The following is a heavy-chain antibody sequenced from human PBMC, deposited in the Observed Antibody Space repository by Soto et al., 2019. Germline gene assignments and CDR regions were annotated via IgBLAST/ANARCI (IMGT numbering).Heavy chain of an antibody. CDR3: ARENYFDY. V-gene: IGHV3-7*04. J-gene: IGHJ4*02. Sequence: EVQLVESGGGLVQPGGSLRLSCAASGFTFSSYWMGWVRQTPGKGLEWMANIKQDGSDKYYVDSVKGRFTISRDNAKNSLYLQMSSLRPEDTAVYYCARENYFDYWGQGTLVTVSS. CDR1: GFTFSSYW. CDR2: IKQDGSDK.